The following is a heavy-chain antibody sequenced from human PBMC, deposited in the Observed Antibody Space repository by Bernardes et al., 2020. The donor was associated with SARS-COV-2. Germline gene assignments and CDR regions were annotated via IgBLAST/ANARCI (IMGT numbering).Heavy chain of an antibody. Sequence: SETLSLTCTVSGGSISSYKLGWIRQSPGKGLVWIGHIYNSGNTTYNPSPERRVTTSTDTTTKHSSLKLSSATAAGTARDFCARWYDSSVYSWLDPWGQGTLVT. CDR3: ARWYDSSVYSWLDP. V-gene: IGHV4-59*01. CDR2: IYNSGNT. CDR1: GGSISSYK. J-gene: IGHJ5*02. D-gene: IGHD3-22*01.